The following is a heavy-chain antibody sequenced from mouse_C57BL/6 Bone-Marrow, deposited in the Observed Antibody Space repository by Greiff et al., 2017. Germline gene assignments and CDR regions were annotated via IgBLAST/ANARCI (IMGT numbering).Heavy chain of an antibody. Sequence: VESGGGLVKPGGSLKLSCAASGFTFSSYAMSWVRQTPEKRLEWVATISDGGSYTYYPDNVKGRFTISRDNAKNNLYLQMSHLKSEDTAMYYCARDFITTARYFDVWGTGTTVTVSS. J-gene: IGHJ1*03. CDR2: ISDGGSYT. CDR3: ARDFITTARYFDV. V-gene: IGHV5-4*01. D-gene: IGHD1-1*01. CDR1: GFTFSSYA.